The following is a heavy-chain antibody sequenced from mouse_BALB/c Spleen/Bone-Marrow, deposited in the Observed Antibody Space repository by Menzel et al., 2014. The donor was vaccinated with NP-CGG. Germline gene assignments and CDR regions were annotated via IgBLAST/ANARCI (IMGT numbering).Heavy chain of an antibody. CDR3: ARPTIYYDYDGYAMDY. CDR1: GFTFSDYY. J-gene: IGHJ4*01. Sequence: EVKLVESGGGLVQPGGSLKLSCATSGFTFSDYYMYWVRQTPEKRLEWVAYISNGSGSTYYPDTVKGRFTISRDNAKNTLYLQMSRLKSEDTAMYYCARPTIYYDYDGYAMDYWGQGTSVTVSS. V-gene: IGHV5-12*02. CDR2: ISNGSGST. D-gene: IGHD2-4*01.